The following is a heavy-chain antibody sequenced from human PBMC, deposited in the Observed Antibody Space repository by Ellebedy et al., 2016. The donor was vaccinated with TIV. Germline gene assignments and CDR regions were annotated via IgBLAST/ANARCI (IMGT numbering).Heavy chain of an antibody. CDR3: VKSGESSYYFDY. D-gene: IGHD3-10*01. Sequence: GGSLRLXXVASGFSFISYSMNWVRKAPGKGLEWVSSISSSSDYIYYADSVKGRFTISRDNAQNALFLQMNSLRAEDTAVFYCVKSGESSYYFDYWGQGILVTVSS. CDR1: GFSFISYS. V-gene: IGHV3-21*01. J-gene: IGHJ4*02. CDR2: ISSSSDYI.